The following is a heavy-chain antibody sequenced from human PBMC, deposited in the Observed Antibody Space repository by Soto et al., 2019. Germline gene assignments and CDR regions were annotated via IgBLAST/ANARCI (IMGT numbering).Heavy chain of an antibody. CDR1: GFTFSSYG. CDR2: ISYDGSNK. V-gene: IGHV3-30*18. J-gene: IGHJ6*02. Sequence: GGSLRLSCAASGFTFSSYGMHWVRQAPGKGLEWVAVISYDGSNKYYADSVKGRFTISRDNSKNTLYLQMNSLRAEDTAVYYCAKERVITMVRGEAYYYYGMDVWGQGTTVTSP. D-gene: IGHD3-10*01. CDR3: AKERVITMVRGEAYYYYGMDV.